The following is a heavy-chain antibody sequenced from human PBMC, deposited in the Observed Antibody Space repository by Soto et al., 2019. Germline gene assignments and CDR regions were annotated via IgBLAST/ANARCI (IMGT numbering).Heavy chain of an antibody. V-gene: IGHV3-30*04. CDR2: ISFEGSYK. CDR3: VRAAGIAAAGSSQGVL. J-gene: IGHJ4*02. CDR1: GFAIRSNA. D-gene: IGHD6-13*01. Sequence: LRLSCEASGFAIRSNAIHWVRQAPGKGLEWVAVISFEGSYKYYADSVKGRFTVSRDNSKNTVSLQMDSLTGEDSALYYCVRAAGIAAAGSSQGVLWGQGTLVTVSS.